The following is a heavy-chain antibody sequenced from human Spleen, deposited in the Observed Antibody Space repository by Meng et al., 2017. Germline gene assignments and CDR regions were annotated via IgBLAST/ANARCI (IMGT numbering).Heavy chain of an antibody. D-gene: IGHD5-18*01. CDR2: ISSSSSYI. J-gene: IGHJ6*02. CDR1: GFTFSSYS. Sequence: GESLKISCAASGFTFSSYSMNWVRQAPGKGLEWVSSISSSSSYIYYADSVKGRFTISRDNAKNSLYLQMNSLRAEDTAVYYCARDSLAHTAMVGGMDVWGQGTTVTVSS. CDR3: ARDSLAHTAMVGGMDV. V-gene: IGHV3-21*01.